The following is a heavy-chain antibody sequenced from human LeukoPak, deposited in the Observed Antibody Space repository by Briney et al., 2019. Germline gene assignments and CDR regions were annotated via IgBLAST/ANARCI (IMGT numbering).Heavy chain of an antibody. CDR1: GGTFSSYA. V-gene: IGHV1-69*01. CDR2: IIPIFGTA. J-gene: IGHJ6*02. D-gene: IGHD3-22*01. CDR3: ARDDHYDSSGYLYYYYYYGMDV. Sequence: SVKVSCKASGGTFSSYAISWVRQAPGQGLEWMGGIIPIFGTANYAQKFQGRVTITADESTSTAYMELSSLRSEDTAVYYCARDDHYDSSGYLYYYYYYGMDVWGQGTTVTVSS.